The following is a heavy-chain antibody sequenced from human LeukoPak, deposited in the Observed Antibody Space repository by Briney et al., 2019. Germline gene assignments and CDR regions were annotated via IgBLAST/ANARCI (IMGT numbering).Heavy chain of an antibody. J-gene: IGHJ4*02. CDR1: GGSISSSSSY. CDR2: IYYSGST. CDR3: ARHAAVAYFYILTEEDY. V-gene: IGHV4-39*01. Sequence: PSETPSLTCTVSGGSISSSSSYWGWIRQPPGKGLEWIGSIYYSGSTYYNPSLKSRVTISVDTSKNQFSLKLSSMTAADTAVYYCARHAAVAYFYILTEEDYWGQGTLVTVSS. D-gene: IGHD3-9*01.